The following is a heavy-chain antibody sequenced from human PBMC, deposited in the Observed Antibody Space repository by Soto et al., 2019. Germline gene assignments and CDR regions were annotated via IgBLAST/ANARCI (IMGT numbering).Heavy chain of an antibody. V-gene: IGHV4-59*08. Sequence: SETLSLTCTVSGGSLSSYYWSWLRQPPGKGLEWIGYIYYSGSTNYNPSLKSRVTISVDTSKNQFSLKLSSVTAADTAVYYCACANYDILTGTSRYYYHYMDVWGKGTTVPVSS. CDR3: ACANYDILTGTSRYYYHYMDV. CDR2: IYYSGST. D-gene: IGHD3-9*01. J-gene: IGHJ6*03. CDR1: GGSLSSYY.